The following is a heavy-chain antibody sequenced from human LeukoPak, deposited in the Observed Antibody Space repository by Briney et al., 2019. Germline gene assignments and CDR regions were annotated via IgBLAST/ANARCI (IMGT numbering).Heavy chain of an antibody. CDR3: ARDLGPYNTSPNSGAFDI. CDR2: IKQDGSEK. J-gene: IGHJ3*02. D-gene: IGHD1-14*01. Sequence: GGSLRLSCAASGFTFSSYWMSWVRQAPGKGLEWVANIKQDGSEKYYVDSVKGRFTISRDNAKNSLYLQMNSLRAEDTAVYYCARDLGPYNTSPNSGAFDIWGQGTMVTVSS. CDR1: GFTFSSYW. V-gene: IGHV3-7*01.